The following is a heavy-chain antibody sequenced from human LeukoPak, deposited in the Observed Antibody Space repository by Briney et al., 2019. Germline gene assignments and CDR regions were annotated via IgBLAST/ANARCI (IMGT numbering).Heavy chain of an antibody. CDR2: LSSSGSYT. CDR3: ARDPATIMVVTDMNGCDI. CDR1: GFTHSDYY. V-gene: IGHV3-11*05. J-gene: IGHJ3*02. Sequence: KSGGSLRLSCAASGFTHSDYYMSWIRQAPGQGLERVSFLSSSGSYTHYADSVKGRFTISRDNAKNSLYLQMHSLRTEDTAVYYCARDPATIMVVTDMNGCDIWGQGTLVTVSS. D-gene: IGHD2-21*02.